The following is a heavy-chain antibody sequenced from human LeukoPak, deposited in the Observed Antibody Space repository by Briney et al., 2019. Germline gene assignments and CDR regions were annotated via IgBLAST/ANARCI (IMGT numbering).Heavy chain of an antibody. V-gene: IGHV5-51*01. J-gene: IGHJ1*01. CDR3: ARPGGPVPPHGDYQH. D-gene: IGHD4-17*01. Sequence: GESLKTSCKGSGYSFTSYWIGWVRQMPGKGLEWMGLIYPGDSDTRYSPSFQGQVTISADKSISTAYLQWSSLKASDTAMYYCARPGGPVPPHGDYQHWGQGTLVTVSS. CDR2: IYPGDSDT. CDR1: GYSFTSYW.